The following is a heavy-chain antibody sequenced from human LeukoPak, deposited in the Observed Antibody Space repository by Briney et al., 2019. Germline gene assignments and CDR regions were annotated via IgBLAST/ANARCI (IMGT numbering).Heavy chain of an antibody. Sequence: GESLKISCKGSGYTFTNYWIGWVRQMPGKGLEWMGIVHPGDSDTRYSPSFQGQVTISADKSISTAYLQWTSLKASDSAMYFYARDMNNGLLPDYWGQGTLVTVSS. J-gene: IGHJ4*02. CDR1: GYTFTNYW. D-gene: IGHD2-8*01. CDR2: VHPGDSDT. CDR3: ARDMNNGLLPDY. V-gene: IGHV5-51*01.